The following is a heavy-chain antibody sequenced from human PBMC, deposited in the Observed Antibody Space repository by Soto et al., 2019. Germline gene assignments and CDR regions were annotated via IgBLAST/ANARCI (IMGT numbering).Heavy chain of an antibody. CDR2: IIPILGIA. Sequence: QVQLVQSGAEVKKPGSSVKVSCKASGGTFSSYTISWVRQAPGQGLEWMGRIIPILGIANYAQKFQGRVTINADKTTSTAYMELSSLGSEETAVYYCARGYGKYGIDVWGQGTTVTVSS. CDR1: GGTFSSYT. CDR3: ARGYGKYGIDV. D-gene: IGHD5-18*01. V-gene: IGHV1-69*02. J-gene: IGHJ6*02.